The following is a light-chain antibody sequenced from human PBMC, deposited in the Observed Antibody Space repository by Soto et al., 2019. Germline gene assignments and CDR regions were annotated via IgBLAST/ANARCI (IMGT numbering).Light chain of an antibody. CDR3: HQRQSWPRT. CDR2: QTS. J-gene: IGKJ1*01. CDR1: QSVTSGY. V-gene: IGKV3D-20*02. Sequence: EIVFTQSPGTLSLSPVERATLSCRASQSVTSGYLAWYQQQPNQAPRLLIYQTSIRAAGIPARFSASGSGTDFTLTISDVQPEDFALYYCHQRQSWPRTFGQGTKVDIK.